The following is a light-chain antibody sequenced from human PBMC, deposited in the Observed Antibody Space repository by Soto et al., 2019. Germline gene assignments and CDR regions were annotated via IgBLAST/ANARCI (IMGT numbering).Light chain of an antibody. CDR1: QDISNY. CDR3: QQYDNLPGGT. J-gene: IGKJ1*01. V-gene: IGKV1-33*01. CDR2: DAS. Sequence: DIQMTQSPSSLSASVGDRVTITCQASQDISNYLNWYQQKPGKAPKLLIYDASNLETGVPSRFSGSGSGTDFTFTISSLQPEDIATYYCQQYDNLPGGTFGQGTKVEIK.